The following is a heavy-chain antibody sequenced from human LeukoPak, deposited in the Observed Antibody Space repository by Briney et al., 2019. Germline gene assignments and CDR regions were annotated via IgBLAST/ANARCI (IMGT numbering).Heavy chain of an antibody. CDR2: IYYSGST. J-gene: IGHJ2*01. CDR3: ARAILTASGSVWYFDL. Sequence: SETLSLTCTVSGGSISSYYWSWIRQPPGKGLEWIGYIYYSGSTNYNPSLKSRVTISVDTSNNQFSLNLRSVTAADTAVYYCARAILTASGSVWYFDLWGRGTLVTVSS. V-gene: IGHV4-59*12. CDR1: GGSISSYY. D-gene: IGHD3-3*01.